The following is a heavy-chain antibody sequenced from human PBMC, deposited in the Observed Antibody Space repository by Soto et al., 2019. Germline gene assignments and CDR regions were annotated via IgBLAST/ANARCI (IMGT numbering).Heavy chain of an antibody. V-gene: IGHV3-23*01. CDR2: VRSDGDTT. J-gene: IGHJ4*02. Sequence: EVQVLESGGGLVQPGGSLRLSCAASGFTFSRYGMNWVRQAPGKGLEWVSGVRSDGDTTYNADSVKGRFTVSRDNFRNTEDLQMNNLRVEDTAVYYCAKGKGVGATPDGANCWGQGTLVTVSP. CDR1: GFTFSRYG. CDR3: AKGKGVGATPDGANC. D-gene: IGHD1-26*01.